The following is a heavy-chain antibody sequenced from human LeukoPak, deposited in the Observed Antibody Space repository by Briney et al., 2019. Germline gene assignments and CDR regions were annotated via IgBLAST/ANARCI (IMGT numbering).Heavy chain of an antibody. J-gene: IGHJ4*02. V-gene: IGHV3-30*18. D-gene: IGHD3-22*01. Sequence: PGRSLRLSCAASGFTFSSYGMHWVRQAPGKGLEWVAVISYDGSNKYYADSVKGRFTISRDNSKNTLYLQMNSLRAEDTAVYYCANELNYYDSSGRDWYWGQGTLVTVSS. CDR1: GFTFSSYG. CDR3: ANELNYYDSSGRDWY. CDR2: ISYDGSNK.